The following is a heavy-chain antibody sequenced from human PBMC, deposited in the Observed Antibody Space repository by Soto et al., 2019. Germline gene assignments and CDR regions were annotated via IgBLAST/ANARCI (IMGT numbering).Heavy chain of an antibody. CDR3: ARDSIFAGSSWSLGY. V-gene: IGHV1-69*13. J-gene: IGHJ4*02. CDR2: IITIFGTA. CDR1: GWTFSSYA. Sequence: SVKVSGQASGWTFSSYAISWVRQAPGQGLEWMGGIITIFGTANYAQKFQGRVTITADESTSTAYMELSSLRSEDTAAYYCARDSIFAGSSWSLGYWGQGTLVTVS. D-gene: IGHD6-13*01.